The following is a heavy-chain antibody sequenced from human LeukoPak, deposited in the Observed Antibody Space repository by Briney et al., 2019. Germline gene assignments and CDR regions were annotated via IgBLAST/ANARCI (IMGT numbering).Heavy chain of an antibody. CDR1: GFIFSSYA. CDR2: IIGGGGST. Sequence: GGSLRLSCAASGFIFSSYAMSWVRQAPGKGLEWVSGIIGGGGSTYFADSVKGRFTISRDNSKNTLSLQMNSLSAEETAVYYCAKGDDSGSSSSYDYSGEGKLVTVSS. V-gene: IGHV3-23*01. D-gene: IGHD3-10*01. CDR3: AKGDDSGSSSSYDY. J-gene: IGHJ4*02.